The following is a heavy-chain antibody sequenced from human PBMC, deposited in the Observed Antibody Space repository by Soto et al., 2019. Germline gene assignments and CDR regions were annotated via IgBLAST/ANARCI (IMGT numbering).Heavy chain of an antibody. D-gene: IGHD7-27*01. J-gene: IGHJ4*02. CDR1: GFRFNNYA. V-gene: IGHV3-23*01. CDR3: AKGSLLGTSAPFDF. CDR2: ISAGGDTT. Sequence: GGSLRLSCAASGFRFNNYAMTWVRQAPGKGLVWVSTISAGGDTTYYADSVKGRFTISRDNSKTMLYVQMNSLRGEDTAIYHCAKGSLLGTSAPFDFWGKGILVTVSP.